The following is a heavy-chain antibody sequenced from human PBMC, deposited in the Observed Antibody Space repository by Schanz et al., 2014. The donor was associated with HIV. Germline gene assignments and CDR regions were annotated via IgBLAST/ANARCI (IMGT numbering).Heavy chain of an antibody. CDR1: GFKDNNWD. Sequence: EQLLESGGGLVRPGGSLRLSCVASGFKDNNWDVSWVRQAPGKGLEWVAVISLDGDNKYYADSVKGRFTISRDNAKNSLYLQMTSLRTEDTAIYYCAKDNGGDVGACFPLWAQGTTVTVSS. D-gene: IGHD2-21*02. V-gene: IGHV3-30*18. CDR3: AKDNGGDVGACFPL. J-gene: IGHJ3*01. CDR2: ISLDGDNK.